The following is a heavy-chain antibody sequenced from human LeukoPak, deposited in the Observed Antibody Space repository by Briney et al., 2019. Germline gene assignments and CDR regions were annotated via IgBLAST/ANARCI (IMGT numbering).Heavy chain of an antibody. Sequence: ASVRVSCKASGYTFTGYYMHWVRQAPGQGLEWMGWINPNSGGTNYAQKFQGRVTMTRDTSISTAYMELSRLRSDDTAVYYCAREGSSSWHEGIDYWGQGTLVTVSS. CDR2: INPNSGGT. D-gene: IGHD6-13*01. J-gene: IGHJ4*02. CDR1: GYTFTGYY. CDR3: AREGSSSWHEGIDY. V-gene: IGHV1-2*02.